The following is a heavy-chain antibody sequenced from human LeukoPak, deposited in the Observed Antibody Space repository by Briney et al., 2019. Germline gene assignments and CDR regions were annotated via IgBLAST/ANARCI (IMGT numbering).Heavy chain of an antibody. J-gene: IGHJ3*02. CDR2: IYPGDSDT. CDR1: GYSFTSYW. CDR3: ARLDYYDSSGYYEKKPYDAFDI. V-gene: IGHV5-51*01. D-gene: IGHD3-22*01. Sequence: GESLKISCKGSGYSFTSYWIGWVRQMPGKGLEWMGIIYPGDSDTRYSPSFQGQVTISADKSISTAYLQWSSLKASDTAMYYCARLDYYDSSGYYEKKPYDAFDIWGQGTMVTVSS.